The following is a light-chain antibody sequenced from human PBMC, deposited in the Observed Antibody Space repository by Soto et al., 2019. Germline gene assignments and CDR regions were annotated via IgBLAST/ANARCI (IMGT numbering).Light chain of an antibody. CDR1: SSNIGSGYD. CDR3: QSYDSSLCWV. Sequence: QAVVTQPPSVSGAPGQRVTISCTGGSSNIGSGYDVHWYQQLPGTAPKLLIYGNSNRPSGVPDRFSGSKSGTSASLAITGLQAEDEADYYCQSYDSSLCWVFGGGTKLTVL. J-gene: IGLJ3*02. V-gene: IGLV1-40*01. CDR2: GNS.